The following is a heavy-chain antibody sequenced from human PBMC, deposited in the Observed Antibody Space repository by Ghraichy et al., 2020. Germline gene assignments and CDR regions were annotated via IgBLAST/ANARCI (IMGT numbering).Heavy chain of an antibody. CDR1: GFTFNSYA. CDR3: ARDVGDIVLVVAATHYGMDV. J-gene: IGHJ6*02. V-gene: IGHV3-33*01. Sequence: GESLRLSCAASGFTFNSYAMHWVRQAPGKGLEWVAVIWKDGSYKYSADSVKGRFTISRDNYKNTLYLQMNSLRAEDTAVYYCARDVGDIVLVVAATHYGMDVWGQGTTVTVSS. CDR2: IWKDGSYK. D-gene: IGHD2-15*01.